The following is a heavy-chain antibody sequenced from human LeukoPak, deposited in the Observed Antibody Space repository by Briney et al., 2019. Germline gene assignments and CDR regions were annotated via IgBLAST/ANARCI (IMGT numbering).Heavy chain of an antibody. CDR1: GFTFNDYY. V-gene: IGHV3-11*01. Sequence: GGSLRLSCAASGFTFNDYYMSWIRQAPGKGLEWLSYINIGGTNTQYADSVKGRFTISRDNAKKSLYLEMNNLRAEDTAVYYCATDGAGFDTWGQGVLVTVSS. CDR2: INIGGTNT. J-gene: IGHJ5*02. CDR3: ATDGAGFDT.